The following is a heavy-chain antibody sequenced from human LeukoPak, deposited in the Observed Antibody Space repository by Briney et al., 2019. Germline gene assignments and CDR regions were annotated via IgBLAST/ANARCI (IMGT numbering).Heavy chain of an antibody. CDR2: ISSSGSTI. V-gene: IGHV3-48*03. CDR1: GFTFSSYE. J-gene: IGHJ4*02. CDR3: ARNLYSGYENFDY. Sequence: QPGGSLRLSCAASGFTFSSYEMNWVRQAPGKGLEWVSYISSSGSTIYYADSVKGRFTISRDNAKNSLYLQMNSLRAEDTAVYYCARNLYSGYENFDYWGQGTLVTVSS. D-gene: IGHD5-12*01.